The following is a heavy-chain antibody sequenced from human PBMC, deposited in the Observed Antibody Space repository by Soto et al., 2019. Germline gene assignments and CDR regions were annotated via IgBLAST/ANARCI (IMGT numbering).Heavy chain of an antibody. CDR2: IKSKTDGGTT. Sequence: EVQLVESGGGLVKPGGSLRLSCAASGFTFSNAWMSWVRQAPGKGLEWVGRIKSKTDGGTTDYAAPVKGRFTISRDDSKNTLYLQMNSLKTEDTAVYYCTTEIYSSSWTGDYWGQGTLVTVSS. V-gene: IGHV3-15*01. J-gene: IGHJ4*02. CDR3: TTEIYSSSWTGDY. D-gene: IGHD6-13*01. CDR1: GFTFSNAW.